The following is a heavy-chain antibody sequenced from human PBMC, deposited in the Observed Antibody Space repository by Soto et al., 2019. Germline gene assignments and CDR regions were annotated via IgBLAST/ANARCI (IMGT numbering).Heavy chain of an antibody. J-gene: IGHJ3*02. CDR1: GFTFSSYW. CDR3: ARSRYSGYDDAFDI. V-gene: IGHV3-7*01. Sequence: PGGSLRLSCAASGFTFSSYWMSWVRQAPGKGLEWVANIKQDGSEKYYVDSVKGRFTISRDNAKNSLYLQMNSLRAEDTAVYYCARSRYSGYDDAFDIWGQGTMVTVSS. CDR2: IKQDGSEK. D-gene: IGHD5-12*01.